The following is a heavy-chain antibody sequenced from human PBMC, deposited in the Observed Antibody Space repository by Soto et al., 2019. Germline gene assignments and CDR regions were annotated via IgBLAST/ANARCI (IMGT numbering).Heavy chain of an antibody. CDR3: AKGILAAPFDY. CDR2: ISGSGGST. J-gene: IGHJ4*02. CDR1: GFTFSSYA. V-gene: IGHV3-23*01. D-gene: IGHD2-21*01. Sequence: GGSLRLSCAASGFTFSSYAMSWVRQAPGKGLEWVSAISGSGGSTYYADSVKGRFTISRDNSKNTLYLPMNRLRAEDTAVYYCAKGILAAPFDYWGQGTLVTVSS.